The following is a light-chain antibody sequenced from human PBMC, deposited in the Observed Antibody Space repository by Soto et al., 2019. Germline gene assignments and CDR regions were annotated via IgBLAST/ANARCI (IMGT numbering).Light chain of an antibody. CDR1: ISDVGGYNY. CDR2: EVT. CDR3: SAYRSGSTVV. J-gene: IGLJ2*01. Sequence: QSVLTQPASVSGSPGQSITISCTGTISDVGGYNYVSWYQQFSGKAPTLIIYEVTNRPSGISNRFSGSKSGETASLTISGIRADDEADYYCSAYRSGSTVVFGGGTKLTAL. V-gene: IGLV2-14*01.